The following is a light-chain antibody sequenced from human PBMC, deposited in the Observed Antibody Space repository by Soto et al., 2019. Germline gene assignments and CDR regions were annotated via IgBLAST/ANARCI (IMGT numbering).Light chain of an antibody. CDR2: DAS. J-gene: IGKJ5*01. CDR3: QQSSNWPPIN. CDR1: QIVSSSY. Sequence: EIVLTQSPVTLSLSPGEIATLSCSASQIVSSSYLAWYQQKPGQAPRLLIYDASNRATGIPARFSGSGSGTDFTLTISSLEPEDFAVYYCQQSSNWPPINFGQGTRLEIK. V-gene: IGKV3-11*01.